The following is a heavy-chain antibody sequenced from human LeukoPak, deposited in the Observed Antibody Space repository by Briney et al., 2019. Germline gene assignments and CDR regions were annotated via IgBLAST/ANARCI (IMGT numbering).Heavy chain of an antibody. CDR2: INHSGST. CDR1: GGSFSGYY. Sequence: SETLSLTCAVYGGSFSGYYRSWIRQPPGKGLEWMGEINHSGSTNYNPSLKSRVTISVDTSKNQFSLKLSSVTAADTAVYYCARGRYCSSTSCFFDYWGQGTLVTVSS. CDR3: ARGRYCSSTSCFFDY. D-gene: IGHD2-2*01. J-gene: IGHJ4*02. V-gene: IGHV4-34*01.